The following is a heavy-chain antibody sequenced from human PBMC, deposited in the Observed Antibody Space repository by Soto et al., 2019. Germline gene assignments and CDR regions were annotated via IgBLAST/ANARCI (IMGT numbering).Heavy chain of an antibody. J-gene: IGHJ4*02. CDR3: AKEPGGRDWNYFDY. V-gene: IGHV3-23*01. CDR2: ISGSGGST. CDR1: GFTFSSYA. D-gene: IGHD1-1*01. Sequence: GGSLRLSCAASGFTFSSYAVSWVRQAPGKGLEWVSAISGSGGSTYYADSVKGRSTISRDNSKNTLYLQMNSLRAEDMAVYYCAKEPGGRDWNYFDYWGQGTLVTVSS.